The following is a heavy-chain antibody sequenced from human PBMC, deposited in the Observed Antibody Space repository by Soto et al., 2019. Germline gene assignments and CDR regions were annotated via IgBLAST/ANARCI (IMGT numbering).Heavy chain of an antibody. J-gene: IGHJ4*02. D-gene: IGHD1-26*01. CDR1: GFIFNSRY. CDR2: MNQDGSDK. CDR3: ARVEIGSYDC. V-gene: IGHV3-7*01. Sequence: GGSLRLSCAASGFIFNSRYMSWVRQAPGKGLEWVANMNQDGSDKKYVDSVKGRFTISRDNAKNSLFLQMNSLRNEDTAVYYCARVEIGSYDCWGQGTLVTVSS.